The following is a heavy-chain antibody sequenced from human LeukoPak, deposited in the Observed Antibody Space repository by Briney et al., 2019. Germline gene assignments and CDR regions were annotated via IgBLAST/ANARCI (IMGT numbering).Heavy chain of an antibody. Sequence: SETLSLTCAVYGGSFSGYYWSWIRRPPGKGLEWIGEINHSGSTNYNPSLKSRVTISVDTSKNQFSLKLSSVTAADTAVYYCARGKYYDFWSGYFNWFDPWGQGTLVTVSS. CDR1: GGSFSGYY. D-gene: IGHD3-3*01. CDR2: INHSGST. CDR3: ARGKYYDFWSGYFNWFDP. J-gene: IGHJ5*02. V-gene: IGHV4-34*01.